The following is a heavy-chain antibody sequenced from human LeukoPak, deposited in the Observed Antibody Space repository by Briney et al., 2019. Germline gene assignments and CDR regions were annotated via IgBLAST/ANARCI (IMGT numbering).Heavy chain of an antibody. CDR3: ARAGWNYMGYFDY. Sequence: PGGSLRLSCAASGFTFSSYEMNWVRQAPGKGLEWVSYISSSGTTIYHADSVKGRFTISRDNAKNSLYLQMNSLRAEDTAVYYCARAGWNYMGYFDYWGQGTLVTVSS. CDR2: ISSSGTTI. J-gene: IGHJ4*02. CDR1: GFTFSSYE. D-gene: IGHD1-7*01. V-gene: IGHV3-48*03.